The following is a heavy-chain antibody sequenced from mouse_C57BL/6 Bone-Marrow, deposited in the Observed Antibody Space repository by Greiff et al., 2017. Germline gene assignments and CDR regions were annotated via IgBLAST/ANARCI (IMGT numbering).Heavy chain of an antibody. CDR1: GFTFSSYA. Sequence: DVQLVESGGGLVKPGGSLKLSCAASGFTFSSYAMSWVRQTPEKRLEWVATISDGGSYTYYPDNVKGRFTISRDNAKNNLYLQMSHLKSEDTAMYYCAKDRGGNDGGQGTSVTVSS. J-gene: IGHJ4*01. D-gene: IGHD2-12*01. CDR2: ISDGGSYT. CDR3: AKDRGGND. V-gene: IGHV5-4*01.